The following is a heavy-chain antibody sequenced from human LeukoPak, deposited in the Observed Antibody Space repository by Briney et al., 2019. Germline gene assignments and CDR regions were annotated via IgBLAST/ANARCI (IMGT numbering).Heavy chain of an antibody. V-gene: IGHV4-59*08. D-gene: IGHD3-9*01. CDR1: GGSISGYY. J-gene: IGHJ3*02. CDR3: ARLARNYDIYDAFDI. CDR2: IYYSGNT. Sequence: PSETLSLTCTVSGGSISGYYWVWIRQPPGKGLEWIGYIYYSGNTNYNPSLKSRVTISVDTSKNQFSLKLSSVTAADTAVYYCARLARNYDIYDAFDIWGQGTMVTVSS.